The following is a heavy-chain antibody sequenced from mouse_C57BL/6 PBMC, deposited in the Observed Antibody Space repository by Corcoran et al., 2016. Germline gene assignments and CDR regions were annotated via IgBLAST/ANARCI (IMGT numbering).Heavy chain of an antibody. V-gene: IGHV1-26*01. CDR1: GYTFTDYY. Sequence: EVQLQQSGPELVKPGASVKISCKASGYTFTDYYMNWVKQSHGKSLEWIGDINPNNGGTSYNQKFKGKATLTVDKSSSTAYMELRSLTSEDSAVYYCARAPSRYFDVWGTGTTVTVSS. J-gene: IGHJ1*03. CDR2: INPNNGGT. CDR3: ARAPSRYFDV.